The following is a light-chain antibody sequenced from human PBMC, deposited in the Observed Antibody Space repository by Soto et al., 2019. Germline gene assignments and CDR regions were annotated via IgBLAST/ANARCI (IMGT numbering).Light chain of an antibody. CDR3: AAWDDSLSGYV. CDR1: SSNIGSNY. CDR2: RNN. J-gene: IGLJ1*01. Sequence: QSVLTQPPSASGTRGQRVTISCSGSSSNIGSNYVYWYQQLPGTAPKLPIYRNNQRPSGVPDRFSGSKSGTSASLATSGLRSEDEADYYCAAWDDSLSGYVFGTGTKVTVL. V-gene: IGLV1-47*01.